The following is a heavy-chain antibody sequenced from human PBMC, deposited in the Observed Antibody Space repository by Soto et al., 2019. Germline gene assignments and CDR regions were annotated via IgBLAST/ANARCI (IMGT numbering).Heavy chain of an antibody. CDR1: PFTFRSYS. CDR3: ARYCNGGACYSAYLDY. CDR2: ISYDGSKE. V-gene: IGHV3-30*09. J-gene: IGHJ4*02. D-gene: IGHD2-15*01. Sequence: GGSLRLSCAASPFTFRSYSMHWVRQAPGKGLEWVTSISYDGSKESYADSVKGRFAISRDNSKNTLYLQMNSLRPEDTAVYYCARYCNGGACYSAYLDYWGQGTQVTVSS.